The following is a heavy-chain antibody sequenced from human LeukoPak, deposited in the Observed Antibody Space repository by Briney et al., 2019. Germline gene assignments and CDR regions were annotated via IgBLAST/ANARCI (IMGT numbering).Heavy chain of an antibody. V-gene: IGHV3-30*04. J-gene: IGHJ6*03. CDR2: ISYDGSNK. Sequence: GGSLRLSCAASGFTFSSYAMHWVRQAPGKGLEWVAVISYDGSNKYYADSVKGRFTISRDNSKNTLYLQMNSLRAEDTAVYYCAKGYDFWSGSPYYYYYMDVWGKGTTVTVSS. CDR1: GFTFSSYA. CDR3: AKGYDFWSGSPYYYYYMDV. D-gene: IGHD3-3*01.